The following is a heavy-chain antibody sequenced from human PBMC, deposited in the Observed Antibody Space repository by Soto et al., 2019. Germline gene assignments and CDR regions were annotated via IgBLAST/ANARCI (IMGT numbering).Heavy chain of an antibody. Sequence: QVRLQEPGPGLVKPSQTLSLTCTVSGGSISSAAYYWSWIRQHPGKGLEWIGYVSLSGISYYNPSLKSRVIISVDTSKNQFSLSLTSVTASDTAVYYCAREYTYGSNFFDCWGQGALVTVSS. D-gene: IGHD5-18*01. CDR3: AREYTYGSNFFDC. V-gene: IGHV4-31*03. CDR2: VSLSGIS. J-gene: IGHJ4*02. CDR1: GGSISSAAYY.